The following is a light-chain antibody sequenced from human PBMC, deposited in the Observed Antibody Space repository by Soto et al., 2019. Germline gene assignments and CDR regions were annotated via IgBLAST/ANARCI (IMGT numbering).Light chain of an antibody. CDR3: QQLKTYPLT. CDR1: QGINNY. V-gene: IGKV1-9*01. Sequence: DIPLTQSPSFLSASVGDRVTITCRASQGINNYLAWYQQKPGKAPKVLIFPASTLQTGVPSRFSGGGFGTEFTLTIGSLQPEDFATYYCQQLKTYPLTFGGGTML. CDR2: PAS. J-gene: IGKJ4*01.